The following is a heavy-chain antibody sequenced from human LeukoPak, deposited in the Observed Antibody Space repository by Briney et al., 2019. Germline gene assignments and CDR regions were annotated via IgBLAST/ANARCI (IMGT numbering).Heavy chain of an antibody. CDR3: ARDLGSYSTGWYMGFDY. CDR1: GFTFSSYN. V-gene: IGHV3-48*01. CDR2: ISGTSNTI. J-gene: IGHJ4*02. D-gene: IGHD6-19*01. Sequence: PGGSLRLSCAASGFTFSSYNMNWVRQAPGEGLEWVSYISGTSNTIYYADSVKGRFSVSRANAKNSLYLQMNSLRAEDTAIYYCARDLGSYSTGWYMGFDYWGQGTLVTVSS.